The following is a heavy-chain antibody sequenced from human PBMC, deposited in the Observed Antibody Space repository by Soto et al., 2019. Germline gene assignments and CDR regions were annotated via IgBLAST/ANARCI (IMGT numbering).Heavy chain of an antibody. CDR2: ISGSGGST. CDR3: ANQRNGVDNWFDP. V-gene: IGHV3-23*01. J-gene: IGHJ5*02. D-gene: IGHD2-15*01. CDR1: GFTFSSDA. Sequence: EVQLLESGGGLVQPGGSLRLSCAASGFTFSSDAMSWVRQAPGKGLEWVSGISGSGGSTYYADSVKGRFTISRDNSKNTLYLQMNSLRAEDTAVYYCANQRNGVDNWFDPWGQGTLVTVSS.